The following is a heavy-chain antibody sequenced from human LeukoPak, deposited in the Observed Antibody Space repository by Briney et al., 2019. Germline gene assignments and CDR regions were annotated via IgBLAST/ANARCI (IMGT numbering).Heavy chain of an antibody. V-gene: IGHV3-11*01. CDR3: ARALYYSREWGTFDI. Sequence: GGSLRLSYAASGFTFSDYYMSWIRQAPGKGLEWVSYISSSGSTIYYADSVKGRFTISRDNAKNSLYLQMNSLRAEDTAVYYCARALYYSREWGTFDIWGQGTMVTVSS. CDR2: ISSSGSTI. D-gene: IGHD4-11*01. J-gene: IGHJ3*02. CDR1: GFTFSDYY.